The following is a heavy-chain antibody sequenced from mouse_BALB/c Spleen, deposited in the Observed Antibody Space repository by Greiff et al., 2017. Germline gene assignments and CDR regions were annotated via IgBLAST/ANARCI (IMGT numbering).Heavy chain of an antibody. J-gene: IGHJ1*01. CDR1: GYNFTSYW. CDR2: IYPGSGST. CDR3: ARWLLPWYFDV. D-gene: IGHD2-3*01. V-gene: IGHV1-55*01. Sequence: VQLQQPGAELVKPGTSVKLSCKASGYNFTSYWINWVKLRPGQGLEWIGDIYPGSGSTNYNEKFKSKATLTVDTSSSTAYMQLSSLASEDSALYYCARWLLPWYFDVWGAGTTVTVSS.